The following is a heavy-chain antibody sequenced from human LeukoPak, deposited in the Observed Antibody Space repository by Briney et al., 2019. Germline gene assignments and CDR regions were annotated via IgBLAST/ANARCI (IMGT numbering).Heavy chain of an antibody. J-gene: IGHJ4*02. D-gene: IGHD6-19*01. V-gene: IGHV4-38-2*02. Sequence: PSETLSLTCTVSGYSVTSSYYWGWIRPPPGKGLEWIGSIYHSGSTFYNPSLKSRVTISLDTSRDQLSLKLRSVTAADSAVYYCARDEIRYGRGWYGPIGRPDYWGQGTLVTVSS. CDR3: ARDEIRYGRGWYGPIGRPDY. CDR2: IYHSGST. CDR1: GYSVTSSYY.